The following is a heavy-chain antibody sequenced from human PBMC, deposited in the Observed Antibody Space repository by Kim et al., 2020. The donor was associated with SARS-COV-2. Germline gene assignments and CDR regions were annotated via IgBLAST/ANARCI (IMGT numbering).Heavy chain of an antibody. CDR3: ERSHYYDSSGGLGY. CDR1: GFTFSSDA. CDR2: ISSNGGST. V-gene: IGHV3-64*01. D-gene: IGHD3-22*01. J-gene: IGHJ4*02. Sequence: GGSLRLSCAASGFTFSSDAMHWVRQAPGKGLEYIATISSNGGSTFYANSLKDRFTISRDNSKNTLYLQMGSLRPEDMAVYYCERSHYYDSSGGLGYWGQGTLVTVSS.